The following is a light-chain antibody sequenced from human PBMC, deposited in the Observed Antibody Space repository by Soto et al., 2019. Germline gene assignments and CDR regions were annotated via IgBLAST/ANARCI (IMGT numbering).Light chain of an antibody. Sequence: DIVMTQSPATLSVSPGERATLACRASQSVSSNLAWYLQSPGQAPRLLIYNASTRATAIPARFSGSGSGTEFTLTISSLQSEDLAVYHCQQYNDWPHTFGGGTKVEIK. CDR1: QSVSSN. CDR3: QQYNDWPHT. J-gene: IGKJ4*01. CDR2: NAS. V-gene: IGKV3-15*01.